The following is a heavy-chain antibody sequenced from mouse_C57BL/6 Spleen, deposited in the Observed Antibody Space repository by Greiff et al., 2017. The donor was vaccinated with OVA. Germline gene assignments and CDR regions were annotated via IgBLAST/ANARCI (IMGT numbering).Heavy chain of an antibody. CDR2: IDPSDSYT. D-gene: IGHD2-4*01. Sequence: VQLQQPGAELVMPGASVKLSCKASGYTFTSYWMHWVKQRPGQGLEWIGEIDPSDSYTNYNQKFKGKSTLTVDKSSSTAYMQLSSLTSEDSAVYYCARMITTSDYYAMDYWGQGTSVTVSS. V-gene: IGHV1-69*01. CDR1: GYTFTSYW. J-gene: IGHJ4*01. CDR3: ARMITTSDYYAMDY.